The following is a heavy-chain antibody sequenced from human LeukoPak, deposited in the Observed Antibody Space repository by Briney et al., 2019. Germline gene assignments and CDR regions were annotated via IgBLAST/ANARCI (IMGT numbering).Heavy chain of an antibody. Sequence: KPSETLSLTCTVSGGSISSSSYYWGWIRQPPGKGLEWIGSLYYSGSTYYNPSLKSRVTISVDTSKNQFSLKLSSVTAADTAVYYCARHLDYYGSGTYEFWGQGTLVTVSS. D-gene: IGHD3-10*01. CDR2: LYYSGST. CDR1: GGSISSSSYY. V-gene: IGHV4-39*01. J-gene: IGHJ4*02. CDR3: ARHLDYYGSGTYEF.